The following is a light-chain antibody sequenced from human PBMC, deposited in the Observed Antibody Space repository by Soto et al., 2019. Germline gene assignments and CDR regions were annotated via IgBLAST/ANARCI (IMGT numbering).Light chain of an antibody. Sequence: DIQMTQSPSTLSASVGDRVTITCRASQSISTWLAWYQQKPGKAPKLLIYKASSLEGGVPSRFGGSGSGTLFNITISSLHHDDFASYYCQQYNTYPITFGGGTTLDIK. V-gene: IGKV1-5*03. CDR1: QSISTW. J-gene: IGKJ4*01. CDR3: QQYNTYPIT. CDR2: KAS.